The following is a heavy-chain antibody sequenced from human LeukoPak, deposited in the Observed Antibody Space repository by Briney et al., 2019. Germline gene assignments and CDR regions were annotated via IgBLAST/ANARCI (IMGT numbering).Heavy chain of an antibody. D-gene: IGHD3-9*01. J-gene: IGHJ4*02. Sequence: SGGSLRLSCAASGFTFSSYSMNWVRQAPEKGLEWVSYISSSSSTIYYADSVKGRFTISRDNAKNSLYLQMNSLRPEDTALYYCARDDHNVLTDNFDYWGQGTLVTVSS. CDR1: GFTFSSYS. CDR2: ISSSSSTI. V-gene: IGHV3-48*01. CDR3: ARDDHNVLTDNFDY.